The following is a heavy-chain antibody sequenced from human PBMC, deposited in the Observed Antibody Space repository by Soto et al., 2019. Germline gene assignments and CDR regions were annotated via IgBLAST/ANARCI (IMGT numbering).Heavy chain of an antibody. Sequence: SQPQRDSYAVVEGKSRDYDWTCISQPPGTGLEWIGEINHSGSTNYNPSLKSRVTISVDTSKNQFSLKLTSVTAADTAVYYCARDKITGLFDYWGQGTLVSVSS. CDR3: ARDKITGLFDY. CDR1: EGKSRDYD. J-gene: IGHJ4*02. D-gene: IGHD2-8*02. V-gene: IGHV4-34*01. CDR2: INHSGST.